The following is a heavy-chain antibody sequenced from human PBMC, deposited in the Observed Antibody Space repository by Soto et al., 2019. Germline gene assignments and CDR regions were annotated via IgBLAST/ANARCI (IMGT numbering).Heavy chain of an antibody. CDR2: IWYDGSNK. Sequence: QVQLVESGGGVVQPGRSLRLSCAASGFTFSSYGMHWVRQAPGKGLVWVAVIWYDGSNKYYADSVKGRFTISRDNSKNTLYLQMNSLRAEDTAVYYCARDPFIAAAGAYYYYGMDVWGQGTTVTVSS. J-gene: IGHJ6*02. CDR1: GFTFSSYG. CDR3: ARDPFIAAAGAYYYYGMDV. D-gene: IGHD6-13*01. V-gene: IGHV3-33*01.